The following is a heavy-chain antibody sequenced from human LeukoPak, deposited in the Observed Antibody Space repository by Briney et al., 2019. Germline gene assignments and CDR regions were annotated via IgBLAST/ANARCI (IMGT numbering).Heavy chain of an antibody. D-gene: IGHD3-22*01. J-gene: IGHJ4*02. CDR2: INTNSGGT. V-gene: IGHV1-2*02. Sequence: ASVKVSCKASGYTFSGYYMHWVRQAPAQGLEWMGWINTNSGGTNYAQKFQGRVTMTRDTSISTAYMELSRLRSDDTAVYYCARGGYYYDSSGYYYFDYWGQGTLVTVSS. CDR3: ARGGYYYDSSGYYYFDY. CDR1: GYTFSGYY.